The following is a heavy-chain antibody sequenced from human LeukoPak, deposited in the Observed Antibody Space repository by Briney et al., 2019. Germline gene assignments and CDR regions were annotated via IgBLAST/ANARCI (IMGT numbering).Heavy chain of an antibody. J-gene: IGHJ4*02. CDR1: GITLSNYG. V-gene: IGHV3-23*01. Sequence: GGSLRLSCVVSGITLSNYGMSWVRQAPGKGLEWVSGISERGGSTNYADSVKGRFIISRDTSKNTVYLLMNSLRVEDTAVYFWAKRGIVIRAVIIIGFHKEAYYFDYWGQGILVTASS. D-gene: IGHD3-10*01. CDR3: AKRGIVIRAVIIIGFHKEAYYFDY. CDR2: ISERGGST.